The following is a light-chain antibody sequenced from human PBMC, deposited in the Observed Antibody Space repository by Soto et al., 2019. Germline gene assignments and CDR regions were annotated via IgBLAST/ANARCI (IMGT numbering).Light chain of an antibody. V-gene: IGKV1-39*01. CDR3: QQSYSTPRT. CDR1: RSITNY. CDR2: AAS. Sequence: DIQLTQSPSALSAFVGDRDTITCRASRSITNYLNWYQQKPGRAPKLLIYAASRLQGGVPSRFSGSGSGTDFTLTFSSLQPEDSATYYCQQSYSTPRTFGQGTEVDIK. J-gene: IGKJ1*01.